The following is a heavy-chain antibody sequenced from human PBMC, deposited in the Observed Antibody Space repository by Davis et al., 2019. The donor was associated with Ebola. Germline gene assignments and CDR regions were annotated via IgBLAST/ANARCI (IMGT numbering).Heavy chain of an antibody. CDR2: INSDGSST. D-gene: IGHD6-13*01. CDR1: GFTFSSYW. J-gene: IGHJ6*02. CDR3: ARDPRKYSSSWYGGDYYYYYGMDV. Sequence: PGGSLRLSCAASGFTFSSYWMHWVRQAPGKGLVWVSRINSDGSSTSYADSVKGRFTISRDNAKNTLYLQMNSLRAEDTAVYYCARDPRKYSSSWYGGDYYYYYGMDVWGQGTTVTVSS. V-gene: IGHV3-74*01.